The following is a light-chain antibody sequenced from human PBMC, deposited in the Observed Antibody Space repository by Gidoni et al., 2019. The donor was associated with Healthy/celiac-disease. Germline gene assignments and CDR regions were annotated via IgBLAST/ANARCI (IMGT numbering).Light chain of an antibody. Sequence: QSALTQPASVSGSPGQSITISCTGTSSDVGGYNYVSCYQQHPGKAPKLMIYDVSNRPSGVSNRFSGSKSGNTASLTISGLQAEDEADYYCSSYTSSSTLVFGTGTKV. CDR2: DVS. CDR1: SSDVGGYNY. V-gene: IGLV2-14*03. J-gene: IGLJ1*01. CDR3: SSYTSSSTLV.